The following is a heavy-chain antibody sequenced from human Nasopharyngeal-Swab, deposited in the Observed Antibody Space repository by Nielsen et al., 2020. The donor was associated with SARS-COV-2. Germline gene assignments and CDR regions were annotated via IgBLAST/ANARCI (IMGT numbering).Heavy chain of an antibody. J-gene: IGHJ6*02. CDR2: IWYDGSNK. Sequence: GESLKISCAASGFTFSSYGMHWVRQAPGKGLEWVAVIWYDGSNKYYADSVKGRFTISRDNSKNSLYLQMNSLRAGDTAVYYCARDRWTLGMDVWGQGTTVTVSS. CDR1: GFTFSSYG. D-gene: IGHD7-27*01. V-gene: IGHV3-33*01. CDR3: ARDRWTLGMDV.